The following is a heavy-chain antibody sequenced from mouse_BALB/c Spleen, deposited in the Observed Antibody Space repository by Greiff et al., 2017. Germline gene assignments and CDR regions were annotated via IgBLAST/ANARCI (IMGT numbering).Heavy chain of an antibody. Sequence: EVQGVESGGGLVQPGGSRKLSCAASGFTFSSFGMHWVRQAPEKGLEWVAYISSGSSTIYYADTVKGRFTISRDNPKNTLFLQMTSLRSEDTAMYYCARYTSYVNYPYAMDYWGQGTLVTVSA. V-gene: IGHV5-17*02. J-gene: IGHJ4*01. CDR3: ARYTSYVNYPYAMDY. CDR2: ISSGSSTI. CDR1: GFTFSSFG. D-gene: IGHD2-1*01.